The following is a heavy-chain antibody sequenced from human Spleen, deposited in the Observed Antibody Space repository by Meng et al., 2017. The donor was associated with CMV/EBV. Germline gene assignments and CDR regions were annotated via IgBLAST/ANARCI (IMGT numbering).Heavy chain of an antibody. CDR1: GDSIGSYY. Sequence: SETLSLTCTVSGDSIGSYYWSWIRQPPGKGLEWVGYISNSGSTNYNPSLKSRVTISVDTSKSQFSLKVTSVTAADTAVYYCARVLRASLDYWGQGTRVTVSS. CDR3: ARVLRASLDY. CDR2: ISNSGST. D-gene: IGHD3-9*01. J-gene: IGHJ4*02. V-gene: IGHV4-59*01.